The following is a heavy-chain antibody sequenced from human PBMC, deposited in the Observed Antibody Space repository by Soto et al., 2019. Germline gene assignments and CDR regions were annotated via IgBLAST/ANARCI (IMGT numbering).Heavy chain of an antibody. CDR1: GYTFTSYA. V-gene: IGHV1-3*01. D-gene: IGHD3-22*01. J-gene: IGHJ4*02. Sequence: ASVKVSCKASGYTFTSYAMHWVRQAPGQRLEWMGWINAGNGNTKYSQKFQGRVTITRDTSASTAYMELSSLRSEDTAVYYCARGPSSGYFAHDYWGRGTLVTVSS. CDR3: ARGPSSGYFAHDY. CDR2: INAGNGNT.